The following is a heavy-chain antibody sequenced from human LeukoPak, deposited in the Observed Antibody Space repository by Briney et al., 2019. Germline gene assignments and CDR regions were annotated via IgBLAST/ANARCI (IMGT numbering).Heavy chain of an antibody. Sequence: ASVKVSCKASGFTFTSYDINWVRQASGQGLEWMGWMNPNNGNTGYAQKFQGRVTMTRDTSISTAYMELRGLRSEDTAVYYCVRDGEGVAISVNYWFDPWGQGTLVTVSS. CDR3: VRDGEGVAISVNYWFDP. J-gene: IGHJ5*02. CDR2: MNPNNGNT. CDR1: GFTFTSYD. D-gene: IGHD3-10*01. V-gene: IGHV1-8*01.